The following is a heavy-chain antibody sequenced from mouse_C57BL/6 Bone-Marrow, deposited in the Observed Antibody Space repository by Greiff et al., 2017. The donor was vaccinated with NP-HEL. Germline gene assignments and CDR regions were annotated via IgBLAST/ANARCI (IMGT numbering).Heavy chain of an antibody. CDR3: ASLITTVFDY. Sequence: EVKLVESGGGLVQPGGSLSLSCAASGFTFTDYYMSWVRQPPGKALEWLGFIRNKANGYTTEYSVSVKGRFTISRDNSQSILYLQMNALRAEDSATYYCASLITTVFDYWGQGTTLTVSS. CDR1: GFTFTDYY. CDR2: IRNKANGYTT. D-gene: IGHD1-1*01. J-gene: IGHJ2*01. V-gene: IGHV7-3*01.